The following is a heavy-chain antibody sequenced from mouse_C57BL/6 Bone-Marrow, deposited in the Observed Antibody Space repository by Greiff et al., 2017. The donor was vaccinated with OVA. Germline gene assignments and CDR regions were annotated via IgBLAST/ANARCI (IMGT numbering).Heavy chain of an antibody. CDR2: FYPGSGSI. CDR3: ARHEGYGSSYWYFDV. V-gene: IGHV1-62-2*01. D-gene: IGHD1-1*01. CDR1: GYTFTEYT. J-gene: IGHJ1*03. Sequence: VKLQESGVELVKPGASVKLSCKASGYTFTEYTIHWVKQRSGQGLEWIGWFYPGSGSIKYNEKFKDKATLTADKSSSTGYMELSRLTSEDSAVYVCARHEGYGSSYWYFDVWGTGTTVTVSS.